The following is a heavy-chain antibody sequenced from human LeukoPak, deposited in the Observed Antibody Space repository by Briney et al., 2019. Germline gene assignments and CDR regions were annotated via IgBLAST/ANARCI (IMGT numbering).Heavy chain of an antibody. D-gene: IGHD5-18*01. CDR3: AITAMDPYVDY. CDR1: XGXXXXXXYX. J-gene: IGHJ4*02. Sequence: TLSLTCTVXXGXXXXXXYXXXWXXXXXXXXXEWIVYIYYSGSTYYNPSLKSRVTISVDTSKNQFSLKLSSVTAADTAVYYCAITAMDPYVDYWGQGTLVTVSS. V-gene: IGHV4-31*03. CDR2: IYYSGST.